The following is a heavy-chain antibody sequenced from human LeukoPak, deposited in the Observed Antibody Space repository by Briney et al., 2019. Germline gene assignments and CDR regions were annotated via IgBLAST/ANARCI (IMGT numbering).Heavy chain of an antibody. V-gene: IGHV3-48*02. CDR1: GFTFSSYT. CDR3: ARGIDSSGWYFDY. D-gene: IGHD6-25*01. J-gene: IGHJ4*02. CDR2: ISFSSSTT. Sequence: GGALRLSCAASGFTFSSYTMNWVRQAPGKGLEWISYISFSSSTTYYADSVKGRFAISRDNAKNSVYLQMNSLRDEDTAVYYCARGIDSSGWYFDYWGQGTLVT.